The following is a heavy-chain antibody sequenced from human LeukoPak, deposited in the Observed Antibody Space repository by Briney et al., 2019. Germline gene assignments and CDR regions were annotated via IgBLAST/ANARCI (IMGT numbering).Heavy chain of an antibody. CDR3: ARDGVGSYDHFDF. Sequence: GGSLRLSCAGSGFTFSTYSMNWVRQAPGKGLEWVSSINVRSDYIYYADSLKGRFSISRDNAKNSVYLQMNSLRAEDTAVYYCARDGVGSYDHFDFWGQGTLVTVSS. J-gene: IGHJ4*02. CDR1: GFTFSTYS. CDR2: INVRSDYI. V-gene: IGHV3-21*01. D-gene: IGHD3-16*01.